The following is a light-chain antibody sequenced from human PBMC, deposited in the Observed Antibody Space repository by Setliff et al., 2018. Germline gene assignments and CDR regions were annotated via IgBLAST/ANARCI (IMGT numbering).Light chain of an antibody. CDR1: SSDVGGYNY. J-gene: IGLJ3*02. CDR2: DVS. V-gene: IGLV2-14*03. CDR3: CSYTSSSTWV. Sequence: ALTQPASVSGSPGQSITISCTGTSSDVGGYNYVSWYQQHPGKAPKLLIYDVSNRPSGVSDRFSGSKSGNTASLTISGLQAEDEADYYCCSYTSSSTWVFGGGTK.